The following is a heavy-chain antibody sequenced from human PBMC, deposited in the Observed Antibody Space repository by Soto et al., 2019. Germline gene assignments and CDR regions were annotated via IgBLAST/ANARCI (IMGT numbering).Heavy chain of an antibody. D-gene: IGHD2-8*01. CDR1: GGTFSSYT. V-gene: IGHV1-69*02. Sequence: QVQLVQSGAEVKKPGSSVKVSCKASGGTFSSYTISWVRQAPGQGLEWMGRIIPILGIANYAQKFQGRVTITADKSTSTAYMELSSLRSEDTAVYYCARSHCTNGVCHPFIYYYMDVWGKGTTVTVSS. CDR2: IIPILGIA. J-gene: IGHJ6*03. CDR3: ARSHCTNGVCHPFIYYYMDV.